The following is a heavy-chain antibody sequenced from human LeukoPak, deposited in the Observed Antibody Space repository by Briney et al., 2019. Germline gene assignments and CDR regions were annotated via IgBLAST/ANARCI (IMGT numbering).Heavy chain of an antibody. CDR1: GDSISGSTYY. Sequence: SETLSLTCTVSGDSISGSTYYWGWIRQPPGKGLEWIGSIYYSGNTYYNPSLKSRGTISVDTSKNQFSLKLSSVTDADTAVYYCARVIIANWYELLDSWGQGTLVTVSS. V-gene: IGHV4-39*02. CDR2: IYYSGNT. J-gene: IGHJ4*02. CDR3: ARVIIANWYELLDS. D-gene: IGHD3-10*01.